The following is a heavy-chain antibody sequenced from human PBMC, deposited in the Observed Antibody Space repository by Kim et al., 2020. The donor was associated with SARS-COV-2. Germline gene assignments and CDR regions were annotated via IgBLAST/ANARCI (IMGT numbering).Heavy chain of an antibody. J-gene: IGHJ4*02. CDR3: AREGVGLLAGLDY. V-gene: IGHV4-31*03. Sequence: SETLSLTCTVSGASISNGANYWTWIRHHPEKGLEWIGFVTPSGGTSYNPSLQSRLTISVDTSKNQFSLKLSSVTDADTAIYYCAREGVGLLAGLDYWGQGALVIVSA. CDR1: GASISNGANY. CDR2: VTPSGGT. D-gene: IGHD6-19*01.